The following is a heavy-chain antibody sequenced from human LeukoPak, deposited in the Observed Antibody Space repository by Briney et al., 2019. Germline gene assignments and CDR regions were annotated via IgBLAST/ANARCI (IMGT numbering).Heavy chain of an antibody. Sequence: ASVKVSCKASGYTFTGYYMHWVRQAPGQGLEWMGWINPNSGGTNYAQKFQGRVTITTDESTSTAYMELSSLRSEDTAVYYCARNYGSGSYYPYYFDYWGQGTLVTVSS. CDR3: ARNYGSGSYYPYYFDY. D-gene: IGHD3-10*01. CDR2: INPNSGGT. CDR1: GYTFTGYY. J-gene: IGHJ4*02. V-gene: IGHV1-2*02.